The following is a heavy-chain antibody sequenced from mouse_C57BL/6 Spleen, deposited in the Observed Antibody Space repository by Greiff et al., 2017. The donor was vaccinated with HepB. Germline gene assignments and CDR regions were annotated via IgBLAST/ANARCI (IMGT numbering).Heavy chain of an antibody. V-gene: IGHV1-66*01. CDR3: ASQDSSGPWFAY. CDR2: IYPGSGNT. Sequence: VQLQQSGPELVKPGASVKISCKASGYSFTSYYIHWVKQRPGQGLEWIGWIYPGSGNTKYNEKFKGKATLTADTSSSTAYMQLSSLTSEDSAVCCCASQDSSGPWFAYWGQGTLVTVSA. D-gene: IGHD3-2*02. J-gene: IGHJ3*01. CDR1: GYSFTSYY.